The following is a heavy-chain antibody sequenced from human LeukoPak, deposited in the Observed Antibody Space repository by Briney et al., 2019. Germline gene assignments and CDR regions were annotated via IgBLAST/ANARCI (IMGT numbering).Heavy chain of an antibody. CDR2: INTNTGNP. CDR3: AFGYYDSSGYYGVDY. D-gene: IGHD3-22*01. CDR1: GYTFTSYA. V-gene: IGHV7-4-1*02. Sequence: ASVKVSCKASGYTFTSYAMNWVRQAPGQGLEWMGRINTNTGNPTYALGFTGRFVFSLDTSVSTAYLQISSLKAEDTAVYYCAFGYYDSSGYYGVDYWGQGTLVTVSS. J-gene: IGHJ4*02.